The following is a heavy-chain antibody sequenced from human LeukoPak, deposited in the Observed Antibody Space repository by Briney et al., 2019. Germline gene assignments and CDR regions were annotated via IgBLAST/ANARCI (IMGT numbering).Heavy chain of an antibody. CDR2: IKQDGSEK. Sequence: GGSLRLSCAASGFTFSSYWMSWVRQAPGKGLEWVANIKQDGSEKYYVDSVKGRFTISRDNAKNSLYLQMNSLRAEDTAVYYCARAHYYDSSGRTDAFDIWGQGTMVTVSS. CDR3: ARAHYYDSSGRTDAFDI. V-gene: IGHV3-7*01. D-gene: IGHD3-22*01. J-gene: IGHJ3*02. CDR1: GFTFSSYW.